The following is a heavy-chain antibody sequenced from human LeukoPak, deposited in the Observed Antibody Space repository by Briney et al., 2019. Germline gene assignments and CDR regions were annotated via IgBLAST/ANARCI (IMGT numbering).Heavy chain of an antibody. CDR3: ARGPHYYDSSGYYNSDY. V-gene: IGHV3-23*01. J-gene: IGHJ4*02. D-gene: IGHD3-22*01. CDR2: ISGSGGST. Sequence: GGSLRLSCAASGFTFSSYAMNWVRQAPGKGLEWVSVISGSGGSTYYADSVKGRFTISRDNSKNTLYLQMNSLRAEDTAVYYCARGPHYYDSSGYYNSDYWGQGTLVTVSS. CDR1: GFTFSSYA.